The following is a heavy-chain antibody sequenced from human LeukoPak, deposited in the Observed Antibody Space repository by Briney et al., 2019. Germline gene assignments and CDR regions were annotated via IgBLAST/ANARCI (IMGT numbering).Heavy chain of an antibody. D-gene: IGHD6-6*01. CDR2: INPNRGGT. CDR1: GYTFTGYY. V-gene: IGHV1-2*06. CDR3: ARRGVSYSSSYDY. Sequence: ASVKVSCKASGYTFTGYYMHWVRQAPGQGLEWMGRINPNRGGTNYAQKFQGRVTMTRDTSISTAYMELSRLRSDDTAVYYCARRGVSYSSSYDYWGQGTLVTVSS. J-gene: IGHJ4*02.